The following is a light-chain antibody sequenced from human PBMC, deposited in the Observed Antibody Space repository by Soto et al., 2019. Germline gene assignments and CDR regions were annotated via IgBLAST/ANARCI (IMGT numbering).Light chain of an antibody. J-gene: IGKJ1*01. CDR3: QQSNDWPLP. CDR2: GAF. CDR1: QSVSSN. V-gene: IGKV3-15*01. Sequence: MTQSPSSLTASVGDRVTITCRASQSVSSNLAWYQQKPGQAPSLLIYGAFTRATGIPARFSGTGSGTEFTLTISSLQSEDFVLFFCQQSNDWPLPFAQGTQVDFK.